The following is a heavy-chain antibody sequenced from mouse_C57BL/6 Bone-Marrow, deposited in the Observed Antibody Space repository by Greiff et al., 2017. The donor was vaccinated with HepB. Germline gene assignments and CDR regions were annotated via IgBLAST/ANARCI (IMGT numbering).Heavy chain of an antibody. J-gene: IGHJ3*01. CDR3: ARTGYYGSSWAY. CDR2: INPGSGGT. CDR1: GYAFTNYL. V-gene: IGHV1-54*01. D-gene: IGHD1-1*01. Sequence: VQLQQSGAELVRPGTSVKVSCKASGYAFTNYLIEWVKQRPGQGLEWIGVINPGSGGTNYNEKFKGKATLTADKSSSTAYMQLSSLTSEDSAVYFCARTGYYGSSWAYWGQGTLVTVSA.